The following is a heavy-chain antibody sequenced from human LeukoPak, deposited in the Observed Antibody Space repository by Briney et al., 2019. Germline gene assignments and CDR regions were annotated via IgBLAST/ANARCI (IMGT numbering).Heavy chain of an antibody. D-gene: IGHD5-24*01. Sequence: PSETLSLTCTVSGDSISGYYWSWSRQPPGKGLDWIGYIYYKGNTNSNPSLKGRVAISVDTSKNQFSLKLNSVVVADTAVYYCARHTRQGYNYIEYWGQGILVTVSS. J-gene: IGHJ4*02. V-gene: IGHV4-59*08. CDR2: IYYKGNT. CDR3: ARHTRQGYNYIEY. CDR1: GDSISGYY.